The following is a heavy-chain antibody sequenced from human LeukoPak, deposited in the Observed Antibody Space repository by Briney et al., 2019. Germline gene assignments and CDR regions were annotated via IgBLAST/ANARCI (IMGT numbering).Heavy chain of an antibody. CDR2: INPNSGGT. V-gene: IGHV1-2*02. D-gene: IGHD3-10*01. CDR3: ARDRKTTTIWLEEYYYYGMDV. J-gene: IGHJ6*02. Sequence: ASVKVSCKASGYTFNGYYMHWVRQAPGQGLEWMGWINPNSGGTDYAQKFQGRVTMTRDTSISTAYMELSRLRSDDTAVYYYARDRKTTTIWLEEYYYYGMDVWGQGTTVTVSS. CDR1: GYTFNGYY.